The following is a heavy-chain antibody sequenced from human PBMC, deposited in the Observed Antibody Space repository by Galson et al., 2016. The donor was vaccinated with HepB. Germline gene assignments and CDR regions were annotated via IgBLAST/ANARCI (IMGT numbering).Heavy chain of an antibody. D-gene: IGHD5-24*01. J-gene: IGHJ4*02. Sequence: EPLSLTCAVYGGSFSGYYWSWIHQPPGKGLEWIGEINHSGYTNYNPSLKSRVTISVDTSKNQFSLKVSSVTAADTAVYYCARAGRMTTRKTLDYWGQGTLVTVSS. CDR2: INHSGYT. V-gene: IGHV4-34*01. CDR1: GGSFSGYY. CDR3: ARAGRMTTRKTLDY.